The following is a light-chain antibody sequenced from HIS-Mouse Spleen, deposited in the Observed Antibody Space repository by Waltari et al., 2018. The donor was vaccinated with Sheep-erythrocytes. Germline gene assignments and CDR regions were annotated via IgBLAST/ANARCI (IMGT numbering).Light chain of an antibody. CDR2: NGS. Sequence: SYELTQPPSVSVSPGQTARITCSGVAWPKQYAYWEQQKPGQAPVLVIYNGSERPSGIPERFSGSSSGTTVTLTISGVQAEDEADYYCQSADSSGTYPVFGGGTKLTVL. CDR3: QSADSSGTYPV. V-gene: IGLV3-25*03. J-gene: IGLJ2*01. CDR1: AWPKQY.